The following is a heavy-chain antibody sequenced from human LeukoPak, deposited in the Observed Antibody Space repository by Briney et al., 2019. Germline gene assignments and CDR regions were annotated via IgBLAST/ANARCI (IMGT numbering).Heavy chain of an antibody. CDR2: IYHSGST. D-gene: IGHD5-18*01. CDR3: ARDGGHTAMGENDY. CDR1: GYSISSGYY. Sequence: SETLSLTCTVSGYSISSGYYWGWIRQPPGKGLEWIGSIYHSGSTYYNPSLKSRVTISVDTSKNQFSLKLSSVTAADTDVYYCARDGGHTAMGENDYWGQGTLVTVSS. V-gene: IGHV4-38-2*02. J-gene: IGHJ4*02.